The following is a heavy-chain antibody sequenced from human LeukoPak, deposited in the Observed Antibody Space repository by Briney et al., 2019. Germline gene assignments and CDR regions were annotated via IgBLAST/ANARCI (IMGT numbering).Heavy chain of an antibody. J-gene: IGHJ6*03. CDR2: INHSGST. V-gene: IGHV4-34*01. CDR3: ARSAPNYYYYYVDV. Sequence: SETLSLTCAVYGGSFSGYYWSWIRQPPGKGLEWIWEINHSGSTNYNPSLKSRVTISVATSKNQFSMKLRSVTAADTAVYYCARSAPNYYYYYVDVRGKGTTVTVSS. CDR1: GGSFSGYY.